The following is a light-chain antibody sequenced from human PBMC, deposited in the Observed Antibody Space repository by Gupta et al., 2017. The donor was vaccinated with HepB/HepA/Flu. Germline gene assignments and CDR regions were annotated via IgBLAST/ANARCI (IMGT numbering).Light chain of an antibody. V-gene: IGLV1-44*01. Sequence: QSVLTQPPSASGTPGQRVTISCSGSISNIGNNAVNWYQQLPGTAPKLLIYGNNQRPSGVPDRFSDSKSGTLASLAISGLQSEDEADYYCAAWDDSLNGHVFGGGTKLTVL. CDR2: GNN. J-gene: IGLJ2*01. CDR1: ISNIGNNA. CDR3: AAWDDSLNGHV.